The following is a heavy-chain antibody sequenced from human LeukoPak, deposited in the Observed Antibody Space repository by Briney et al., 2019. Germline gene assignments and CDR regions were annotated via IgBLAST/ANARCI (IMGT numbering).Heavy chain of an antibody. V-gene: IGHV4-4*02. CDR3: ARGGNGWYFDL. J-gene: IGHJ2*01. Sequence: PSETLSLTCAVSGGSISSSNWWSWVRQPPGKGLEWIGEIYHSGSTHSIPSLKSRVTISLDTSQSQVSLKVNSVTAADTAVYFCARGGNGWYFDLWGRGTLVTVSS. CDR2: IYHSGST. D-gene: IGHD1-14*01. CDR1: GGSISSSNW.